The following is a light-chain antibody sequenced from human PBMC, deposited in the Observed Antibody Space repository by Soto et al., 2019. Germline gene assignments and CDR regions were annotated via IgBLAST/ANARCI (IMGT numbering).Light chain of an antibody. CDR1: QSVASN. V-gene: IGKV3-15*01. Sequence: EIVMTQSPATLSVSPGGSATLSCRASQSVASNLAWYQHKPGQAPRLLIYDASTRAAGIPARFSGSGSATEFTLTISSLLPEDFAFYYCQQYNSWPPEDTFGQGTKLEIK. CDR3: QQYNSWPPEDT. CDR2: DAS. J-gene: IGKJ2*01.